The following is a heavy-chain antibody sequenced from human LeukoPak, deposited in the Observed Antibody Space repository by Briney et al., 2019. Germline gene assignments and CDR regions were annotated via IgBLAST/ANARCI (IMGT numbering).Heavy chain of an antibody. Sequence: RPGGSLRLSCAASGFTFDDYGMSWVRQAPGKGLEWVSGINWNGGSTGYADSVKGRFTISRDNAKNSLYLQMNSLRAEDTALYYCVRVLYGSGNYYNLRLYFDVWGKGTTVIVSS. D-gene: IGHD3-10*01. CDR3: VRVLYGSGNYYNLRLYFDV. CDR1: GFTFDDYG. CDR2: INWNGGST. V-gene: IGHV3-20*04. J-gene: IGHJ6*03.